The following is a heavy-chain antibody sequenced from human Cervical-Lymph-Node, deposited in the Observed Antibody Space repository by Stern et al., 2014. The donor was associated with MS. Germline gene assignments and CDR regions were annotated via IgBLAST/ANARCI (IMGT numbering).Heavy chain of an antibody. V-gene: IGHV1-18*01. Sequence: MQLGESGAEVKKPGASVKVSCKASGYTFTSYDISWVRQAHGHGLEWMGLISAYNGNTTYAQKLQGRVTMTTDTSTSTAYMELRSLRSDDTAVYYCARGLLGSENAFDIWGQGTMVTVSS. J-gene: IGHJ3*02. CDR1: GYTFTSYD. CDR3: ARGLLGSENAFDI. D-gene: IGHD2-15*01. CDR2: ISAYNGNT.